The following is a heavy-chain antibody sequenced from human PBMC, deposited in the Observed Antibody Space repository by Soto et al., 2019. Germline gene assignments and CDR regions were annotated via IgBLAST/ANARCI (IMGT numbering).Heavy chain of an antibody. D-gene: IGHD2-15*01. CDR2: INAGNGNT. V-gene: IGHV1-3*01. CDR1: GYTFTSYA. CDR3: ARGGRSVVVVAATRDYYYYMDV. J-gene: IGHJ6*03. Sequence: ASVKISCKASGYTFTSYAMHWVRQAPRQRLEWMGWINAGNGNTKYSQKFQGRVTITRDTSASTAYMELSSLRSEDTAVYYCARGGRSVVVVAATRDYYYYMDVWGKGTTVTVSS.